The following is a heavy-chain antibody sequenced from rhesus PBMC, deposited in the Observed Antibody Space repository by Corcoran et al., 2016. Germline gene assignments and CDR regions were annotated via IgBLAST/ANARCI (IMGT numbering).Heavy chain of an antibody. CDR1: GGSITSSF. CDR2: IAGSSGSP. CDR3: ARLHEYNSNNRFDV. Sequence: QLQLQESGPGLVKPSETLSLTCAVSGGSITSSFWTWIRQAPGKGLEWMAYIAGSSGSPLYNPSLRSRVTLSVDTSTNHFSLKLSSVTDADTAVYHCARLHEYNSNNRFDVWGPGVLVTVSS. J-gene: IGHJ5-1*01. D-gene: IGHD4-23*01. V-gene: IGHV4-169*01.